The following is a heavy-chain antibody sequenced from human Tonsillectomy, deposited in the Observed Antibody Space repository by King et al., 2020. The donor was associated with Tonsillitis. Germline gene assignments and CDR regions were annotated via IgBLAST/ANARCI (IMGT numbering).Heavy chain of an antibody. D-gene: IGHD3-3*01. CDR1: GYTFTGYY. CDR3: ARDLYDFWSGTPPYGLDV. V-gene: IGHV1-2*02. Sequence: VQLVESGAEVKKPGASVKVSCKASGYTFTGYYMHWARQAPGQGLEWMGWINPNSGGTNYAQKFQGRVTMTRDTSISTAYMELSRLRSDDTAVYYCARDLYDFWSGTPPYGLDVWGQGTTVTVSS. CDR2: INPNSGGT. J-gene: IGHJ6*02.